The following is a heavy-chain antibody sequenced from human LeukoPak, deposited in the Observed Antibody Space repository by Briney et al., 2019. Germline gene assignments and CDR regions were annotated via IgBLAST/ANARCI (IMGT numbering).Heavy chain of an antibody. CDR3: AKPPPPSLGYCSSTSCLHFDY. V-gene: IGHV3-23*01. CDR2: ISGSGGST. J-gene: IGHJ4*02. Sequence: GGSLRLSCAASGFTFSSYAMSWVRQAPGKGLEWVSAISGSGGSTYYADSVKGRFTISRDNSKNTLYLQMNSPRAEDTAVYYCAKPPPPSLGYCSSTSCLHFDYWGQGTLVTVSS. D-gene: IGHD2-2*01. CDR1: GFTFSSYA.